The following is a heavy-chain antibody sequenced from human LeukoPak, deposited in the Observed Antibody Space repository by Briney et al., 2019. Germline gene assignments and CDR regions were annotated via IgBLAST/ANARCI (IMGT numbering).Heavy chain of an antibody. J-gene: IGHJ6*02. Sequence: PGGPLRLSCAASGFTFSSYDMHWVRQATGKGLEWVSAIGTAGDTYYPGSVKGRFTISRENAKNSLYLQMNSLRAEDTAVYYCARDRARGYSYGPVGLNGMDVWGQGTTVTVSS. D-gene: IGHD5-18*01. V-gene: IGHV3-13*01. CDR1: GFTFSSYD. CDR2: IGTAGDT. CDR3: ARDRARGYSYGPVGLNGMDV.